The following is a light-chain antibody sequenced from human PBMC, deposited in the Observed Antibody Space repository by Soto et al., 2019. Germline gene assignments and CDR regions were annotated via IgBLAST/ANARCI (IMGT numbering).Light chain of an antibody. CDR3: QQYGNSPRT. CDR1: QSFSSTY. V-gene: IGKV3-20*01. CDR2: GAS. J-gene: IGKJ1*01. Sequence: EVVLTQSPGTLSLSPGERATLSCRSSQSFSSTYLAWYQQKPGQAPRLLIYGASTRATGIPDRFIGSGSGTDFTLTISRLEPEDFAMYYCQQYGNSPRTFGQGTKVDIK.